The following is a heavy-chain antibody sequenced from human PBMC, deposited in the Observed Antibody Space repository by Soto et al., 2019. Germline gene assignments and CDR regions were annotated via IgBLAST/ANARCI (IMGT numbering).Heavy chain of an antibody. CDR3: GGQDYGAKGYYFEN. V-gene: IGHV4-39*01. D-gene: IGHD4-17*01. CDR2: IYYIGNT. Sequence: QLQLQVSGLVLVKPSETLSLTCIVSNGSISSRSSYWGWIRQTPGKGLEWIGSIYYIGNTYYNPSLKSRVTISIDTSKTQFSLKMNSVTAADTAVYFCGGQDYGAKGYYFENCGQGALVTVSS. CDR1: NGSISSRSSY. J-gene: IGHJ4*02.